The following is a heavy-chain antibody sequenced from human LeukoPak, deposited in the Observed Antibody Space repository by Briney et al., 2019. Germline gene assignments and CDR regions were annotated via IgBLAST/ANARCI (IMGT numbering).Heavy chain of an antibody. CDR1: GGSISYYF. V-gene: IGHV4-59*08. CDR3: VRQKAVNADLEY. D-gene: IGHD6-19*01. CDR2: SHYSGSN. J-gene: IGHJ4*02. Sequence: SETLSLTCTVSGGSISYYFWSWFRQSPGKTLEWIGNSHYSGSNTYNPSLESRLSMSVDTSKNQFSLTLRSATAADTAVYYCVRQKAVNADLEYWGRGTLVTVAS.